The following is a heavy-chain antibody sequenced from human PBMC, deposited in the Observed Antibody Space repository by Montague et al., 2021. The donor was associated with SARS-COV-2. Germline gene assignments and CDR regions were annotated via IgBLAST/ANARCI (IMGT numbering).Heavy chain of an antibody. D-gene: IGHD3-16*02. Sequence: SETLSLTCSVSGDSIRGSSYYWGWIRQPPGKGLEWIGTVYYSGSTNYNPSLKSRVTMPVDTSKNQFSLELRSVTAADTAVYYCARLGFVELWLNLGWFDPWGQGTLVTVSS. V-gene: IGHV4-39*01. CDR2: VYYSGST. CDR1: GDSIRGSSYY. CDR3: ARLGFVELWLNLGWFDP. J-gene: IGHJ5*02.